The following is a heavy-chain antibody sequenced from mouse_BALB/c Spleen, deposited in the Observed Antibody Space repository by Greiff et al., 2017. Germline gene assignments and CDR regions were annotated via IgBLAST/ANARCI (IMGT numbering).Heavy chain of an antibody. D-gene: IGHD4-1*01. CDR2: IRNKANGYTT. CDR1: GFTFTDYY. J-gene: IGHJ4*01. CDR3: ARDNWDDYYAMDY. Sequence: EVKVVESGGGLVQPGGSLRLSCATSGFTFTDYYMSWVRQPPGKALEWLGFIRNKANGYTTEYSASVKGRFTISRDNSQSILYLQMNTLRAEDSATYYCARDNWDDYYAMDYWGQGTSVTVSS. V-gene: IGHV7-3*02.